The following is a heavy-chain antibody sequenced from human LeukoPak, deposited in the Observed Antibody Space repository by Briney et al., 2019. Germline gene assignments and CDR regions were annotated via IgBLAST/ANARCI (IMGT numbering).Heavy chain of an antibody. CDR2: INHSGST. V-gene: IGHV4-34*01. D-gene: IGHD4-17*01. Sequence: SETLSLTCPVYGGSFSGYYWSWIRQPPGKGLEWIGEINHSGSTNYNPSLKSRVTISVDTSKNQFSLKLSSVTAADTAVYYCARRLGVDYGDYYFDYWGQGTLVTVSS. CDR3: ARRLGVDYGDYYFDY. J-gene: IGHJ4*02. CDR1: GGSFSGYY.